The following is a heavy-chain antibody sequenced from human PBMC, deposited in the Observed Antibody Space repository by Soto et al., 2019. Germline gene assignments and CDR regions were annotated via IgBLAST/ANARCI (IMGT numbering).Heavy chain of an antibody. CDR1: GFTFSSYS. CDR2: ISSSSSYI. J-gene: IGHJ5*02. Sequence: GGSLRLSCAASGFTFSSYSMNWVRQAPGKGLEWVSSISSSSSYIYYADSVKGRFTISRDNAKNSLYLQMNSLRAEDTAVYYCARDAASSSLKFYNWFDPWGQGTLVTVSS. D-gene: IGHD6-6*01. V-gene: IGHV3-21*01. CDR3: ARDAASSSLKFYNWFDP.